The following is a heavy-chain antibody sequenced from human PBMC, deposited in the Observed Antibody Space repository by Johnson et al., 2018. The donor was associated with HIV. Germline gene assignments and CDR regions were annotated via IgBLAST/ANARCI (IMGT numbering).Heavy chain of an antibody. CDR2: ISYDGSNK. D-gene: IGHD6-19*01. V-gene: IGHV3-30-3*01. CDR1: GFTFSSYA. J-gene: IGHJ3*02. Sequence: QVQLVESGGGVVQPGRSLRLSCAASGFTFSSYAMHWVRQAPGKGLEWVAVISYDGSNKYYADSVKGRFTISRDNSKNTLYLQMTSLRAEDTAVYYWAREKQWLVRGGRAFDIWGQGTKVTVSS. CDR3: AREKQWLVRGGRAFDI.